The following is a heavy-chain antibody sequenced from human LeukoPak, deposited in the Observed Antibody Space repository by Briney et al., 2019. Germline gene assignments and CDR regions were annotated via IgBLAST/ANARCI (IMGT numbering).Heavy chain of an antibody. J-gene: IGHJ4*02. CDR3: AAGSIVDLPGGYRFDF. D-gene: IGHD5-18*01. Sequence: GASVKVSCMASGYTFTGYYMHWVRQAPGQGLEWMGWINSNSGGTNSAQKFQGRVTMTRDTSISTSYMEVSRLRSDDTAVYYCAAGSIVDLPGGYRFDFWGQGTLVTVSS. V-gene: IGHV1-2*02. CDR1: GYTFTGYY. CDR2: INSNSGGT.